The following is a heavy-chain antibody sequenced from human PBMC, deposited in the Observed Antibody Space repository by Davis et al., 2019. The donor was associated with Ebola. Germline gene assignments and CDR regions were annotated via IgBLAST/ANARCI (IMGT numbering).Heavy chain of an antibody. CDR3: AKGDSVVVAAIDH. D-gene: IGHD2-15*01. CDR1: GFTFDDYA. J-gene: IGHJ4*02. CDR2: ISWNSGSI. Sequence: GGSLRLSCAASGFTFDDYAMHWVRQAPGKGLEWVSGISWNSGSIGYADSVKGRFTISRDNAKNSLYLQMNSLRAEDTALYYCAKGDSVVVAAIDHWGQGTLVTVSS. V-gene: IGHV3-9*01.